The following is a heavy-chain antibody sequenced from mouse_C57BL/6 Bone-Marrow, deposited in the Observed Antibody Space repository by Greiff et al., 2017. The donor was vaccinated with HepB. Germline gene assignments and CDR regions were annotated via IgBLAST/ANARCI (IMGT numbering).Heavy chain of an antibody. J-gene: IGHJ4*01. V-gene: IGHV3-6*01. CDR2: ISYDGSN. CDR3: AREGSSFYYYAMDY. D-gene: IGHD1-1*01. CDR1: GYSITSGYY. Sequence: EVKLVESGPGLVKPSQSLSLTCSVTGYSITSGYYWNWIRQFPGNQLEWMGYISYDGSNNYNPSLKNRISITRDTSKNQFFLKLNSVTTEDTATYYCAREGSSFYYYAMDYWGQGTSVTVSS.